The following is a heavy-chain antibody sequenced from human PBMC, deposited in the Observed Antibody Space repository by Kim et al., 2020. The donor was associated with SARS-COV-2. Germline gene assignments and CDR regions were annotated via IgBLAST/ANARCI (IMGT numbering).Heavy chain of an antibody. D-gene: IGHD3-16*01. CDR3: ATHGGAGDY. CDR2: SEK. J-gene: IGHJ4*02. Sequence: SEKYCVDSVKGRFTISRDNAKNSLYLQMNSLRAEDTAVYYCATHGGAGDYWGQGTLVTVSS. V-gene: IGHV3-7*01.